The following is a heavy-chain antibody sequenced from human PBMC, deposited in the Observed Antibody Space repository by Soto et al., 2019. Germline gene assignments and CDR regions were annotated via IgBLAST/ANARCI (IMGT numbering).Heavy chain of an antibody. J-gene: IGHJ6*02. CDR1: GFTFSSYS. CDR3: ARDYFNNWNEGDYYHYGLDV. Sequence: EVQLVESGGGLVKPGGSLRLSCAASGFTFSSYSMNWVRQAPGKGLEWVSSISSSSSYIYYADSVKGRFTISRDNAKNSLYLQMHSLRAEDTAVYYCARDYFNNWNEGDYYHYGLDVWGQGTTVTVSS. D-gene: IGHD1-20*01. CDR2: ISSSSSYI. V-gene: IGHV3-21*01.